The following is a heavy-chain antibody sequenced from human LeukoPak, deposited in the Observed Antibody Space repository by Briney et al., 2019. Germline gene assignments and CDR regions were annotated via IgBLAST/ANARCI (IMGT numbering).Heavy chain of an antibody. D-gene: IGHD6-19*01. J-gene: IGHJ4*02. CDR2: IYHNGNT. CDR1: DYSVSSGFF. V-gene: IGHV4-38-2*01. Sequence: SETLSLTCAVSDYSVSSGFFWGWIRQPPGKGLEWIATIYHNGNTYYNPSLKSRVTISVDTSKNQFSLKVSSVTAADTAVYYCTRGVALSDHGIIDSWGQGTLATVSS. CDR3: TRGVALSDHGIIDS.